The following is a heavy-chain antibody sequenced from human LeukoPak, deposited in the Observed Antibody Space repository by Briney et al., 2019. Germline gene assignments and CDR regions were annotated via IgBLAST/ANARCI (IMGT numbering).Heavy chain of an antibody. CDR1: GFTFSSYG. D-gene: IGHD4-11*01. CDR2: ISYDGSNI. Sequence: GGSLRLSCAASGFTFSSYGMHWVRQAPGKGLEWVAVISYDGSNINYAESVKGRFTISRDNAKNSLYLQMNSLRAEDTAVYYCARDFDSNFDAFDIWGQGTMVTVSS. J-gene: IGHJ3*02. V-gene: IGHV3-30*03. CDR3: ARDFDSNFDAFDI.